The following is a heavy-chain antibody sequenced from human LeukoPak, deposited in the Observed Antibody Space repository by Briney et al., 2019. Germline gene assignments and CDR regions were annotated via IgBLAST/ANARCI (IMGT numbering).Heavy chain of an antibody. CDR1: GYTFTGYY. V-gene: IGHV1-2*02. D-gene: IGHD6-19*01. CDR2: INPNSGGT. J-gene: IGHJ4*02. Sequence: GASVKVSCKASGYTFTGYYMHWVRQAPGQGLEWMGWINPNSGGTNYAQKFQGRVTMTRDTSISTAYMELSRLRSDDTAVYYCARDTYSSGWYGDYWGQGTLVTVSS. CDR3: ARDTYSSGWYGDY.